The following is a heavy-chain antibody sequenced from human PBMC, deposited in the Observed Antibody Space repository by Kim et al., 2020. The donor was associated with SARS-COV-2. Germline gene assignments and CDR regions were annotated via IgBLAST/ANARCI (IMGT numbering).Heavy chain of an antibody. CDR3: ASGSGSYIFTYYYYYGMDV. D-gene: IGHD3-10*01. J-gene: IGHJ6*02. Sequence: SETLSLTCTVSGGSISSSTYYWGWIRQPPGKGLEWIGSIFYSGSTYYNPSLKSRVTISVDTSKNQFSLKLSSVTAADTAVYYCASGSGSYIFTYYYYYGMDVWGQGTTVTVSS. CDR2: IFYSGST. V-gene: IGHV4-39*01. CDR1: GGSISSSTYY.